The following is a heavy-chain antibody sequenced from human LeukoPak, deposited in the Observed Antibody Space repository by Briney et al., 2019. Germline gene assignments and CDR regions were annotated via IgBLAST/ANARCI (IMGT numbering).Heavy chain of an antibody. Sequence: GASVKVSCKASGGTFSSYAISWVRQAPGQGLEWMGGIIPIFGTANYAQKFQGRVTITTDESTSTAYVELSSLRSEDTAVYYCARDSGSVYNWNELHYWGQGTLVTVSS. J-gene: IGHJ4*02. CDR2: IIPIFGTA. V-gene: IGHV1-69*05. CDR1: GGTFSSYA. CDR3: ARDSGSVYNWNELHY. D-gene: IGHD1-1*01.